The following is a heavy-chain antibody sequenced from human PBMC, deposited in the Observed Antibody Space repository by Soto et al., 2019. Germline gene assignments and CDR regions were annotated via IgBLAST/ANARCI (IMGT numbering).Heavy chain of an antibody. J-gene: IGHJ4*02. Sequence: QVQLVQSGAEVKKPGSSVKVSCKASGGTFSSYTISWVRQAPGQGIEWMGRIIPILGIANYAQKFQDRVTITPVKSTSTAYMELSSLRSADTAVDYCAGDAAYGCYFAYWGRGTLFTVSS. V-gene: IGHV1-69*08. D-gene: IGHD3-10*01. CDR3: AGDAAYGCYFAY. CDR2: IIPILGIA. CDR1: GGTFSSYT.